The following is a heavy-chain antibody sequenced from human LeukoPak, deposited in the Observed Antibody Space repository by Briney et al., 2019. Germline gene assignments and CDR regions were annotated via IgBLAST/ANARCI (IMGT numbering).Heavy chain of an antibody. J-gene: IGHJ4*02. Sequence: GRSLRLSCAASGFTFSNYAMHWVRQAPGKGLEWVAVISSDGNNKDYADSLKGRFTISRDNSKNTLYLQMNSLRAEDTAVYYCAKSYYYDSSGYRTLPPGFDYWGQGTLVTVSS. CDR2: ISSDGNNK. CDR1: GFTFSNYA. V-gene: IGHV3-30*18. CDR3: AKSYYYDSSGYRTLPPGFDY. D-gene: IGHD3-22*01.